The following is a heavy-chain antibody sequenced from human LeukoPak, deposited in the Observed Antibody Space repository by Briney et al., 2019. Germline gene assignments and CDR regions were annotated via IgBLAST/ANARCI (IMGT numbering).Heavy chain of an antibody. D-gene: IGHD2-8*01. CDR1: QYTCTSHW. CDR2: IHPGDSET. CDR3: ANGVIDGAFDY. Sequence: GDYLKISCKEIQYTCTSHWIAWVRQMTGKGLEWMGIIHPGDSETVYSPSFQGQVTISADTSISTAYLQWSSLKASDTAMYYCANGVIDGAFDYWGQGTLVTASA. V-gene: IGHV5-51*01. J-gene: IGHJ4*02.